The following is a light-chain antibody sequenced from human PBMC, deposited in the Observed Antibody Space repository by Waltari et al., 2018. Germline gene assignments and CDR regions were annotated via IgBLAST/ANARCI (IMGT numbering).Light chain of an antibody. J-gene: IGKJ4*01. CDR3: QQYYSNPLT. Sequence: DIQMTQSPSSLSTSVGARVSITCRASQGIRNSLAWYQQKRGKAPELLVYATSRLQSGVPSRFSGSGSGTDYTLTISSLQPEDFAVYYCQQYYSNPLTFGGGTKLEIK. CDR2: ATS. V-gene: IGKV1-NL1*01. CDR1: QGIRNS.